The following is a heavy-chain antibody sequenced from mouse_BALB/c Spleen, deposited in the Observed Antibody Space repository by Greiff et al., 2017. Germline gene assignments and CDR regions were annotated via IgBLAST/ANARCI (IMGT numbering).Heavy chain of an antibody. CDR3: ARAGRGGDAMDY. CDR1: GFTFSSFG. J-gene: IGHJ4*01. CDR2: ISSGSSTI. V-gene: IGHV5-17*02. Sequence: EVQLVESGGGLVQPGGSRKLSCAASGFTFSSFGMHWVRQAPEKGLEWVAYISSGSSTIYYADTVKGRFTISRDNPKNTLFLQMTSLRSEDTAMYYCARAGRGGDAMDYWGQGTSVTVSS. D-gene: IGHD1-1*02.